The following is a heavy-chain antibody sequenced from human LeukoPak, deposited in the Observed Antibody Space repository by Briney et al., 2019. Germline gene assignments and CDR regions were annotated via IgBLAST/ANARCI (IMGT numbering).Heavy chain of an antibody. CDR3: MRGSWASQ. CDR1: GYNFPSYE. CDR2: MKPYSGNT. J-gene: IGHJ4*02. D-gene: IGHD1-26*01. Sequence: GASVKVSCKASGYNFPSYEIHWVRQATGRGLEWMGWMKPYSGNTGYAEKFQGRVTMTRDTSISTAYMELSSLRSDDTAVYYCMRGSWASQWGQGTLVTVSS. V-gene: IGHV1-8*01.